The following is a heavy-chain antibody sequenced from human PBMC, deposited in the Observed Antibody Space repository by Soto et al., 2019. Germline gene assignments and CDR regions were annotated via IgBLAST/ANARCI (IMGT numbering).Heavy chain of an antibody. CDR1: GFTFSDYW. D-gene: IGHD3-10*01. CDR2: IKQDGSEK. Sequence: GGSLRLSCAASGFTFSDYWMSWVRKAPGKGLEWVASIKQDGSEKYYVDSVKGRFTISRDNAKNSLYLQMNSLRAEDTAVYYCARDTYYYGSGSYSPWGQGTLVTVSS. V-gene: IGHV3-7*01. J-gene: IGHJ5*02. CDR3: ARDTYYYGSGSYSP.